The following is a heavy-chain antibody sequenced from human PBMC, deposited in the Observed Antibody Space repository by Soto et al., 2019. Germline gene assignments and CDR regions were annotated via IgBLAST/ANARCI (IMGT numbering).Heavy chain of an antibody. CDR2: ISGSGGST. D-gene: IGHD7-27*01. V-gene: IGHV3-23*01. J-gene: IGHJ4*02. CDR3: VKAHHSQLGSLNYFDY. CDR1: GFTFSSYA. Sequence: GGSLRLSCAASGFTFSSYAMSWVRQAPGKGLEWVSAISGSGGSTYYADSVKGRFTISRDNSKNTLYLQMNSLRAEDTAVYCCVKAHHSQLGSLNYFDYWGQGTLVTVSS.